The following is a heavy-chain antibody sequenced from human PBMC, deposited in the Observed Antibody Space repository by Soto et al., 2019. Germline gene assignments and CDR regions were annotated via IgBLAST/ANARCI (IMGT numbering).Heavy chain of an antibody. V-gene: IGHV4-59*01. Sequence: SETLSLTCTVSGGSISSYYWSWIRQPPGKGLEWIGYIYYSGSTNYNPSLKSRVTISVDTSKNQFSLKLSSVTAADTAVYYCAGYSSSWSRYYYYYGMDVWGQGTTVIVSS. J-gene: IGHJ6*02. D-gene: IGHD6-13*01. CDR3: AGYSSSWSRYYYYYGMDV. CDR2: IYYSGST. CDR1: GGSISSYY.